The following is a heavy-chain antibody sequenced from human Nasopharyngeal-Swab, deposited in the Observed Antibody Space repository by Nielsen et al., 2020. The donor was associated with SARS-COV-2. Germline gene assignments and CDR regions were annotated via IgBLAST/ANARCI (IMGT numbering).Heavy chain of an antibody. J-gene: IGHJ1*01. V-gene: IGHV1-24*01. CDR2: FDPEDGET. CDR1: GYTLTELS. D-gene: IGHD3-10*01. Sequence: ASVKVSCKVSGYTLTELSMHWVRQAPGKGLEWMGGFDPEDGETIYAQKFQGRVTMTEDTSTSTAYMELRSLRSDDTAAYYCARGGEVLLWFGESFQYWGQGTLVTVSS. CDR3: ARGGEVLLWFGESFQY.